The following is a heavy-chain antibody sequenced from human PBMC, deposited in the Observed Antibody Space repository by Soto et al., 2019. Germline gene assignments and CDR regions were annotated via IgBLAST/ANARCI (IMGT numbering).Heavy chain of an antibody. CDR3: ARDQAAYYYYYGMDV. J-gene: IGHJ6*02. D-gene: IGHD6-13*01. Sequence: GGSLRLSCAASGLTFRSHSMNWVRQAPGKRLEWVTSISSGSSYIYYADSVKGRFTISRDNSKNTLYLQMNSLRAEDTAVYYCARDQAAYYYYYGMDVWGQGTTVTVSS. CDR1: GLTFRSHS. CDR2: ISSGSSYI. V-gene: IGHV3-21*01.